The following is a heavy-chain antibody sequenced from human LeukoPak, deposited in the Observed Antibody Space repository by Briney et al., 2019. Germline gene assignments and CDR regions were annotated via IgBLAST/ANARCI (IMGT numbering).Heavy chain of an antibody. V-gene: IGHV3-49*04. CDR1: GFTFGDCA. CDR2: IRSKAFGATT. J-gene: IGHJ4*02. CDR3: TRYCSGGRCSSLLKTFDY. Sequence: RSLRLSCTASGFTFGDCAMSWVRQAPGKGLEWVGFIRSKAFGATTEYAASVKGRFTISRDDSKSIAYLQMNSLQTEDTAVYYCTRYCSGGRCSSLLKTFDYWGQGTLVTVSS. D-gene: IGHD2-15*01.